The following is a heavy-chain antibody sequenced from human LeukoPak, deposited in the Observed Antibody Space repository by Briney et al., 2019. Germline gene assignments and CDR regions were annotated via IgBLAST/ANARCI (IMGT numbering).Heavy chain of an antibody. D-gene: IGHD6-19*01. CDR2: VNSDGSST. CDR3: VRAEGQSFDY. CDR1: GFTFRRYW. Sequence: GGSLRLSCAASGFTFRRYWMHWVRQAPGKGLVWVSRVNSDGSSTSYGDSVKGRFTISRDNAKNTPSLQMNSLRAEDTAVYYCVRAEGQSFDYWGQGTLVTVSS. V-gene: IGHV3-74*01. J-gene: IGHJ4*02.